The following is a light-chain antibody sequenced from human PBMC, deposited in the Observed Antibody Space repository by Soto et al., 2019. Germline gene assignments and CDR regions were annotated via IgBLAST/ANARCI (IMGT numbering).Light chain of an antibody. CDR3: QQYSSYTWT. Sequence: DIQMTQSPSSLSASVGDRVTITCRASQSIRSYLNWYQKKPGKAPKLLIYAASSLQSGVPSRFSGSGSGTEFTLTISSLQPDDFATYYCQQYSSYTWTFGQGTKVDIK. CDR1: QSIRSY. V-gene: IGKV1-17*01. J-gene: IGKJ1*01. CDR2: AAS.